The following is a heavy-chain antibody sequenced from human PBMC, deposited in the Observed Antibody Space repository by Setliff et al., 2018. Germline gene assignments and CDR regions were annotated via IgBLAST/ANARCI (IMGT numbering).Heavy chain of an antibody. J-gene: IGHJ4*02. CDR2: IIHSGST. Sequence: SETLSLTCAVYGGSFSGYYWSWIRQPPGKRLEWIGEIIHSGSTNYNPSLKSRVTISMDASKNQFSLKVPSVTAADTAVYYCARSFSRSGKFLLDYWGQGALVTVSS. D-gene: IGHD1-26*01. CDR3: ARSFSRSGKFLLDY. V-gene: IGHV4-34*12. CDR1: GGSFSGYY.